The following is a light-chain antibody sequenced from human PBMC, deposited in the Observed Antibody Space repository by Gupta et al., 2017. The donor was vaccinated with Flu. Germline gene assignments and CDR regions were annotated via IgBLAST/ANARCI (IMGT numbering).Light chain of an antibody. CDR2: LNFDGTL. Sequence: QLVLTQSPSASASLGASVKLPCPLSSAHSLYAIAWHQQQPQKGPRYLMKLNFDGTLVKGDGIPDRFSGSSSGADRYLIISSLQSEDEADYYCQTWGTGILVFGAGTKLTVL. J-gene: IGLJ2*01. V-gene: IGLV4-69*01. CDR3: QTWGTGILV. CDR1: SAHSLYA.